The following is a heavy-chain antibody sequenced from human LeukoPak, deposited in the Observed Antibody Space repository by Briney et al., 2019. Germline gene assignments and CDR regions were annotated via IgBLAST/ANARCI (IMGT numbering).Heavy chain of an antibody. CDR1: GGSFSGYY. Sequence: SETLSLTCAVYGGSFSGYYWSWIRQPPGKVLEWIGEINHSGSTNYNPSLKSRVTISVDTSKNQFSLKLSSVTAADTAVYYCARGPVDWLLRSTALSSNYYFDYWGQETLVTVSS. CDR2: INHSGST. D-gene: IGHD3-9*01. J-gene: IGHJ4*02. V-gene: IGHV4-34*01. CDR3: ARGPVDWLLRSTALSSNYYFDY.